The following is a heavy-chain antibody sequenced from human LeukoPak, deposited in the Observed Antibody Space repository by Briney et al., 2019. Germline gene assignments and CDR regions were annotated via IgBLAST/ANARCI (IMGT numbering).Heavy chain of an antibody. CDR2: ISTSGGST. J-gene: IGHJ4*02. V-gene: IGHV3-23*01. Sequence: GGSLRLSCAASGFTFSSYAMSWVRQAPGKGLEWVSTISTSGGSTYYTDSVKGRFTISRDNSKSTLYLQMNSLRAEDTAVYYCAKLIKHNFDYWGQGTLVTVSS. D-gene: IGHD3-22*01. CDR3: AKLIKHNFDY. CDR1: GFTFSSYA.